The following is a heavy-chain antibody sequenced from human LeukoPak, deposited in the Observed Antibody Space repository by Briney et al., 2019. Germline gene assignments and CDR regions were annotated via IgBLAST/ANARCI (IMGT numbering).Heavy chain of an antibody. CDR1: GGSFSGYY. D-gene: IGHD6-19*01. J-gene: IGHJ4*02. CDR2: INHSGST. CDR3: ARCRYSSGWYRSYFDY. Sequence: SETLSLTCAVYGGSFSGYYWSWIRQPPGKGLEWIGEINHSGSTNYNPSLKSRVTISVDTSKDQFSLKLSSVTAADTAVYYCARCRYSSGWYRSYFDYWGQGTLVTVSS. V-gene: IGHV4-34*01.